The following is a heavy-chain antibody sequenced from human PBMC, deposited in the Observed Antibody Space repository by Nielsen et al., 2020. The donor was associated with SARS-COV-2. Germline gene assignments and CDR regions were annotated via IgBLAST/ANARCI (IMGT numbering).Heavy chain of an antibody. D-gene: IGHD6-13*01. CDR2: FDPEDGET. J-gene: IGHJ6*02. V-gene: IGHV1-24*01. Sequence: ASVKVSCKVSGYTLTELSMHWVRQAPGKGLEWMGGFDPEDGETIYAQKFQGRVTMTEDTSTDTAYMELSSLRSEDTAVYYCATGPSIAAAGTDPTGGYYYYYGMDVWGQGTTVTVSS. CDR3: ATGPSIAAAGTDPTGGYYYYYGMDV. CDR1: GYTLTELS.